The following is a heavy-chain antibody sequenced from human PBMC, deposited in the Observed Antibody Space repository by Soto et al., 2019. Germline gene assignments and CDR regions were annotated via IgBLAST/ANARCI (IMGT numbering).Heavy chain of an antibody. CDR1: GFTFSSYA. CDR3: AKDHPYYYDSSGYYLGVYNWFDP. Sequence: GGSLRLSCAASGFTFSSYAMSWVRQAPGKGLEWVSAISGSGGSTYYADSVKGRFTISRDNSKNTLYLQMNSLRAEDTAVYYCAKDHPYYYDSSGYYLGVYNWFDPWGQGTLVTVSS. D-gene: IGHD3-22*01. CDR2: ISGSGGST. J-gene: IGHJ5*02. V-gene: IGHV3-23*01.